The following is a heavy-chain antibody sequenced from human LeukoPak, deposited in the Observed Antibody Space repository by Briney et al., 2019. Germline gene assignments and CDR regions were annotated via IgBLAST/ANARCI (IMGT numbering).Heavy chain of an antibody. Sequence: SETLSLTCAVYGGSFSGCYWSWIRQPPGKGLEWIGEINHSGSTNYNPSLKSRVTISVDTSKNQFSLKLSSVTAADTAVYYCASRSVPGDFDYWGQGTLVTVSS. CDR1: GGSFSGCY. CDR2: INHSGST. D-gene: IGHD3-10*01. V-gene: IGHV4-34*01. J-gene: IGHJ4*02. CDR3: ASRSVPGDFDY.